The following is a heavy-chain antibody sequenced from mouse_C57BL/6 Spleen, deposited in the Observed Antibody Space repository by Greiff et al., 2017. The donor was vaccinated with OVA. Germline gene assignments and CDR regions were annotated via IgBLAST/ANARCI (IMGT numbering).Heavy chain of an antibody. CDR3: ARSRDSDYGYYAMDY. CDR2: IDPSDSYT. Sequence: VQLQQPGAELVKPGASVKLSCKASGYTFTSYWMQWVKQRPGQGLEWIGEIDPSDSYTNYNQKFKGKATLTVDTSSSTAYMQLSSLTSEDSAVDYAARSRDSDYGYYAMDYWGQGTSVTVSS. J-gene: IGHJ4*01. CDR1: GYTFTSYW. V-gene: IGHV1-50*01. D-gene: IGHD2-4*01.